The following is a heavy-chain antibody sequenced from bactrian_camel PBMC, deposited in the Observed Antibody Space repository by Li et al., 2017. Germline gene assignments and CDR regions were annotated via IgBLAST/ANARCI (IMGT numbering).Heavy chain of an antibody. V-gene: IGHV3S31*01. J-gene: IGHJ7*01. CDR1: GFAFSTYA. CDR2: LDGDGDTT. Sequence: QLVESGGGLVQPGGSLRLSCAASGFAFSTYAMSWVCQAPGKGLEWISVLDGDGDTTYYADFVKGRFTISRDNAKNTLYLQLNSLQTEDTGMYYCAKNVYSDYYYGIEYWGKGTQVTVS. D-gene: IGHD4*01.